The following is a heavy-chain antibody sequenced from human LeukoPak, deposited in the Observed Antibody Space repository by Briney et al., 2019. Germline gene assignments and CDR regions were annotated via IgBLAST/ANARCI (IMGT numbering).Heavy chain of an antibody. D-gene: IGHD3-10*01. Sequence: ASVKVSCKASGGTFSSYAISWVRQAPGQGLEWMGWINPNSGGTNYAQKFQGRVTMTRDTSISTAYMELSRLRSDDTAVYYCARAYGSGSYWDYWGQGTLVTVSS. J-gene: IGHJ4*02. CDR1: GGTFSSYA. CDR3: ARAYGSGSYWDY. V-gene: IGHV1-2*02. CDR2: INPNSGGT.